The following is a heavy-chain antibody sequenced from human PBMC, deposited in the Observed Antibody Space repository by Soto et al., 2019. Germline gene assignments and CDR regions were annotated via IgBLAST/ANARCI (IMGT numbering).Heavy chain of an antibody. CDR2: ISYDGSNK. V-gene: IGHV3-30*18. CDR1: GFTFSSYG. D-gene: IGHD3-10*01. J-gene: IGHJ6*02. Sequence: QVQLVESGGGVVQPGRSLRLSCAASGFTFSSYGMHWVRQAPGKGLEWVAVISYDGSNKYYADSVKGRFTISSDNSKNTLYLQMNSLRAEDTAVYYCAKQYGSGERGSYGMDVWGQGTTVTVSS. CDR3: AKQYGSGERGSYGMDV.